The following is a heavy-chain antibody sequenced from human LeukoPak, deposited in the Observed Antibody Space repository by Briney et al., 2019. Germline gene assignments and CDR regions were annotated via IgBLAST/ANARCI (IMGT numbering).Heavy chain of an antibody. J-gene: IGHJ5*02. CDR2: IYYSGST. Sequence: SETLSLTCTVSGGSISSSSYYWGWIRQPPGKGLEWIGSIYYSGSTYYNPSLKSRVTISVDTSKNQFSLKLSSVTAADTAVYYCARAEDSILYPWGQGTLVTVSS. D-gene: IGHD3-3*02. CDR3: ARAEDSILYP. CDR1: GGSISSSSYY. V-gene: IGHV4-39*07.